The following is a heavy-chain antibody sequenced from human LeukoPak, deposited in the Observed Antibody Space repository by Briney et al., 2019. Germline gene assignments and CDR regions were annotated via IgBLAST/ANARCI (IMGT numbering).Heavy chain of an antibody. CDR1: GGSISSYY. V-gene: IGHV4-59*01. D-gene: IGHD1-1*01. CDR2: IYYSGST. J-gene: IGHJ6*03. Sequence: SETLSLTCTVSGGSISSYYWSWIRQPPGKGLEWIGYIYYSGSTNYNPSLKSRVTISVDTSKNQFSLKLSSVTAADTAVYYCARGRSAWVEKNDVLVYYYYYMDVWGKGTTVTISS. CDR3: ARGRSAWVEKNDVLVYYYYYMDV.